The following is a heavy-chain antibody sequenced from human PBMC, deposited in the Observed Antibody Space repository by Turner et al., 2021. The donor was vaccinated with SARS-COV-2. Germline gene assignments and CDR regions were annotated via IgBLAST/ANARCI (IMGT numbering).Heavy chain of an antibody. D-gene: IGHD3-10*01. CDR3: ARDLGPYGMDV. CDR1: RLTVSSNY. CDR2: IYSGGST. V-gene: IGHV3-53*01. J-gene: IGHJ6*02. Sequence: EVQLVESGGGYTLPGVSLRLSCAASRLTVSSNYMSWGRQAPGKGLECVSVIYSGGSTYYVASVNRRFTISKYNSKNTLYLQMTSLRAEDAAVYYCARDLGPYGMDVWGQGTTVTVSS.